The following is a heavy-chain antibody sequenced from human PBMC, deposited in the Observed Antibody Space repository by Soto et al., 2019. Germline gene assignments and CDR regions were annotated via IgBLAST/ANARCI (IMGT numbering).Heavy chain of an antibody. CDR1: GFTFSSYA. Sequence: DVHLLESGGHLVQPGGSLRLSCAASGFTFSSYAMSWVRQAPGTGLEWVSSVSTGGDMTYYSDSVKGRFTISRDTSNHALFLPTLGLRIENTPLYYCARGGRSGTRTTAGSYYSGLDFWG. CDR3: ARGGRSGTRTTAGSYYSGLDF. J-gene: IGHJ6*01. V-gene: IGHV3-23*01. D-gene: IGHD3-3*01. CDR2: VSTGGDMT.